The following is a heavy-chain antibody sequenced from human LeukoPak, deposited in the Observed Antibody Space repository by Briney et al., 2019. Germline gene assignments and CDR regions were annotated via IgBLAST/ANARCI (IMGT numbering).Heavy chain of an antibody. CDR3: AKEPKKPIITSGSGGSYYYYMDV. J-gene: IGHJ6*03. V-gene: IGHV3-23*01. CDR1: GFTFSSYG. D-gene: IGHD3-10*01. CDR2: ISGSGGRT. Sequence: TGGSLRLSCAASGFTFSSYGMSWVRQAPGKGLEWVSGISGSGGRTYYADSVKGRFTISRDNSKNTLYLQMNSLRAEDTAVYYCAKEPKKPIITSGSGGSYYYYMDVWGKGTTVTISS.